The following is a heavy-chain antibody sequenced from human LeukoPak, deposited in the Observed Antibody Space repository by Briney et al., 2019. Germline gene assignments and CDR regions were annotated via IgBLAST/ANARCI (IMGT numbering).Heavy chain of an antibody. D-gene: IGHD6-13*01. CDR2: IKQDGSEK. CDR3: ARDSSSWSTYWFDP. Sequence: GGSLRLSCAASGFTFSSYWMSWVRQAPGKGLEWVANIKQDGSEKYHVDSVKGRFTISRDNAKNSLYLQMNSLRAEDTAVYYCARDSSSWSTYWFDPWGQGTLVTVSS. CDR1: GFTFSSYW. V-gene: IGHV3-7*01. J-gene: IGHJ5*02.